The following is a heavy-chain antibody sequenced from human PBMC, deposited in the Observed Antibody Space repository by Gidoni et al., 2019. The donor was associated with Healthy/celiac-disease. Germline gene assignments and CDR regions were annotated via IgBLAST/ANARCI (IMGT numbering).Heavy chain of an antibody. J-gene: IGHJ4*02. V-gene: IGHV3-23*01. CDR2: ISGSGGST. Sequence: EVQLLESGGGLVQPGGSLTLSCAASGFTFSSYAMSWVRQAPGKGLEWVSAISGSGGSTYYADSVKGRFTISRDNSKNTLYLQMNSLRAEDTAVYYCAKDLYSGYYLNYFDYWGQGTLVTVSS. CDR3: AKDLYSGYYLNYFDY. CDR1: GFTFSSYA. D-gene: IGHD3-22*01.